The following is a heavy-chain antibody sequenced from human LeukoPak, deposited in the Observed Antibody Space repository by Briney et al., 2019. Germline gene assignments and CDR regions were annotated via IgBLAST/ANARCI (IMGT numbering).Heavy chain of an antibody. Sequence: PGGSLRLSCAASGFTFSSYNMNWVRQAPGKGLEWVSYISSSSSTIYYADSVKGRFTISRDNAKNSLYVQMNSLRDEDTAVYYCARSVVGASSDYWGQGTLVTVSS. D-gene: IGHD2-15*01. CDR3: ARSVVGASSDY. CDR1: GFTFSSYN. CDR2: ISSSSSTI. V-gene: IGHV3-48*02. J-gene: IGHJ4*02.